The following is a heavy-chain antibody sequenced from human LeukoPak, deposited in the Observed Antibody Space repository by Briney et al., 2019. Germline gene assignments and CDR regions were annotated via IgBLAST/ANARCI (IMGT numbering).Heavy chain of an antibody. CDR3: AKGGVYGDYYFDY. CDR2: ISGSGGST. J-gene: IGHJ4*02. D-gene: IGHD4-17*01. V-gene: IGHV3-23*01. CDR1: GFTFSSYA. Sequence: GGSLRLSCAASGFTFSSYAMSWVRQAPGKGLEWVSAISGSGGSTYYADSVKGRFTISRDNSKNTVYLQMNSLRAEDTALYYCAKGGVYGDYYFDYWGQGTLVTVSS.